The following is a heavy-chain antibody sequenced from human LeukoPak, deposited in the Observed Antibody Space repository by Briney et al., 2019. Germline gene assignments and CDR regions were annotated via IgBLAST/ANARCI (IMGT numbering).Heavy chain of an antibody. CDR3: AKGGVYGDYYFDY. CDR2: ISGSGGST. J-gene: IGHJ4*02. D-gene: IGHD4-17*01. V-gene: IGHV3-23*01. CDR1: GFTFSSYA. Sequence: GGSLRLSCAASGFTFSSYAMSWVRQAPGKGLEWVSAISGSGGSTYYADSVKGRFTISRDNSKNTVYLQMNSLRAEDTALYYCAKGGVYGDYYFDYWGQGTLVTVSS.